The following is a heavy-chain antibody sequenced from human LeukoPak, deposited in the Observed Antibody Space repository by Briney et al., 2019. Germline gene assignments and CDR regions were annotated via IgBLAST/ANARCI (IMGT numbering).Heavy chain of an antibody. Sequence: ASVKVSCKASGYTFTSYGISWVRQAQGQGIEWMGWISAYNGNTNYEQKLQGRVTITTDTYTSKAYMELRTLRSDDTAVYYCARGLRYFGSGSFFDYGGRGPLVTVS. D-gene: IGHD3-10*01. V-gene: IGHV1-18*01. CDR2: ISAYNGNT. CDR1: GYTFTSYG. J-gene: IGHJ4*02. CDR3: ARGLRYFGSGSFFDY.